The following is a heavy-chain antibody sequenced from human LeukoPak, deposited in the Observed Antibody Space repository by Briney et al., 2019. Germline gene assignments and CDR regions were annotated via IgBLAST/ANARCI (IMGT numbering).Heavy chain of an antibody. Sequence: GGSLRLSCAASGFTFDDYAMHWVRHAPGKGLEWVSGISWNSGSIGYADSVKGRFTISRDNAKNSLYLQMNSLRAEDTALYYCAKAYHDSSGYVFDYWGQGTLVTVSS. CDR2: ISWNSGSI. D-gene: IGHD3-22*01. J-gene: IGHJ4*02. V-gene: IGHV3-9*01. CDR3: AKAYHDSSGYVFDY. CDR1: GFTFDDYA.